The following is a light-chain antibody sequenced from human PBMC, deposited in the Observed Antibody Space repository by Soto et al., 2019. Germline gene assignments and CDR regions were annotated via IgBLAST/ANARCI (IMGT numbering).Light chain of an antibody. V-gene: IGLV2-11*01. CDR3: CSYAGSYV. J-gene: IGLJ1*01. Sequence: QSVLTQPRSVSGSPGQSVTISCTGTRRDVGGYNYVSWYQQRPGKAPKLMIYEVTKRPSGVPDRFSGSKSGNTASLTISGLQTEDEADYYCCSYAGSYVFGTGTKLTVL. CDR2: EVT. CDR1: RRDVGGYNY.